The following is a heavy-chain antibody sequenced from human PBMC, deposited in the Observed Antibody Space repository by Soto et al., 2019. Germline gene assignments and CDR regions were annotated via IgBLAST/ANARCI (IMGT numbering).Heavy chain of an antibody. CDR1: GYTFTCYG. D-gene: IGHD2-15*01. CDR3: TRDWYCSGGSCYDCFDP. J-gene: IGHJ5*02. Sequence: ASVKASCKASGYTFTCYGISWVRQAPGQGLEWMGWISGYNDNTRYAQNLQGRVTMTTDTSTTTAYLELRSLRSDDTAVYYCTRDWYCSGGSCYDCFDPWGQGTLVTVSS. V-gene: IGHV1-18*01. CDR2: ISGYNDNT.